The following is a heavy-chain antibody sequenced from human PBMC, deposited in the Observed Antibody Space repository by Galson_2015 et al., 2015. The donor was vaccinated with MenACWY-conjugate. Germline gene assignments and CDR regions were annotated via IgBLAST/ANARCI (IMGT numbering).Heavy chain of an antibody. Sequence: SLRLSCAGSGFTFSSYWMTWVRQAPGKGLEWVANIKKDGSGENYVDSVKGRFTISRDNARNLLYLEMNSLRAADTAVYYCARDTTHQDDRDYYDALDIWGHGTMVTGSS. D-gene: IGHD3-22*01. CDR1: GFTFSSYW. J-gene: IGHJ3*02. CDR3: ARDTTHQDDRDYYDALDI. V-gene: IGHV3-7*03. CDR2: IKKDGSGE.